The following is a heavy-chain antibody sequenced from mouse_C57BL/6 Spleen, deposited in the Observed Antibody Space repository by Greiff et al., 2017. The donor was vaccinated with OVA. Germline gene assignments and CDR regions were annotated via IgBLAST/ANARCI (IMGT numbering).Heavy chain of an antibody. V-gene: IGHV1-62-2*01. CDR2: FYSGSGSI. J-gene: IGHJ1*03. D-gene: IGHD1-1*01. CDR1: GYTFTEYT. Sequence: QVQLQQSGAELVKPGASVKLSCKASGYTFTEYTIHWVKQRSGQGLEWIGWFYSGSGSIKYNEKFKDKATLTADKSSSTVYMELSRLTSEDSAVYFCARHEIPPITTDWYFDVWGTGTTVTVSS. CDR3: ARHEIPPITTDWYFDV.